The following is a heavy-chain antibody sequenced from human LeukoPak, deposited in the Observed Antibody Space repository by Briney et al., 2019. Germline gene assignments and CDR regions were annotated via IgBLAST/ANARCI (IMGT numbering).Heavy chain of an antibody. CDR1: GFTFSSYA. CDR3: AKVLMVRKSSGPSSGGFVY. V-gene: IGHV3-23*01. J-gene: IGHJ4*02. D-gene: IGHD6-25*01. Sequence: PGGSLRLSCAASGFTFSSYAMHWVRQAPGKGLEWVSAINGSGGSTYYADSVKGRFTISRDNSKNTLYLQMNSLMSADTAVYYCAKVLMVRKSSGPSSGGFVYWGQGTLVSVSS. CDR2: INGSGGST.